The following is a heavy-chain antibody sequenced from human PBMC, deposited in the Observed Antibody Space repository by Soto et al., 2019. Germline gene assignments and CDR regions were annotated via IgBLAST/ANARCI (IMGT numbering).Heavy chain of an antibody. V-gene: IGHV3-30*18. CDR3: AKDHWPKYSSPGYFDY. CDR1: GFTFSSYG. CDR2: ISYDGSNK. Sequence: GGSLRLSCAASGFTFSSYGMHWVRQAPGKGLEWVAVISYDGSNKYYADSVKGRFTISRDNSKNTLYLQMNSLRAEDTAVYYCAKDHWPKYSSPGYFDYWGQGT. J-gene: IGHJ4*02. D-gene: IGHD6-19*01.